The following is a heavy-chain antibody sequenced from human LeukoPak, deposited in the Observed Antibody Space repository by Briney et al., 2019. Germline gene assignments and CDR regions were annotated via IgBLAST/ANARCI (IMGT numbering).Heavy chain of an antibody. J-gene: IGHJ6*02. V-gene: IGHV4-31*03. Sequence: SQTLSLTCTVSGGSISSGGYYWSWIRQHPGKGLEWIGEINHSGSTNYNPSLKSRVTISVDTSKNQFSLKLSSVTAADTAVYYCARSGGYYYYYGMDVWGQGTTVTVSS. D-gene: IGHD3-10*01. CDR2: INHSGST. CDR3: ARSGGYYYYYGMDV. CDR1: GGSISSGGYY.